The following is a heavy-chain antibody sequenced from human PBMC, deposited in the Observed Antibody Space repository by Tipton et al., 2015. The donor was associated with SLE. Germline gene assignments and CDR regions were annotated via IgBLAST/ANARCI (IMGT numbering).Heavy chain of an antibody. J-gene: IGHJ4*02. D-gene: IGHD3-10*01. CDR1: GGSISSGGYY. CDR2: IYTSGST. CDR3: ARGGAITMGQGEVDY. Sequence: TLSLTCTVSGGSISSGGYYWSWIRQPAGKGLEWIGRIYTSGSTNYNPSLKSRVTISVDTSKNQFSLKLSSVTAADTAVYYCARGGAITMGQGEVDYWGQGTLVTVSS. V-gene: IGHV4-61*02.